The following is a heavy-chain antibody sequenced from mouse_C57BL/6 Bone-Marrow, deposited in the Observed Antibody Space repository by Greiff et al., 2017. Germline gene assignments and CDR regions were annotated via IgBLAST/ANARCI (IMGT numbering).Heavy chain of an antibody. J-gene: IGHJ3*01. CDR2: ISSGGSYT. V-gene: IGHV5-6*01. Sequence: EVQLVESGGDLVKPGGSLKLSCAASGFTFSSYGMSWVRQTPYKRLEWVATISSGGSYTYYPDSVKGRFTISRDNAKNTLYLQMSSLKSADTAMYYCALSAWFAYWGQGTLVTVSA. CDR1: GFTFSSYG. CDR3: ALSAWFAY.